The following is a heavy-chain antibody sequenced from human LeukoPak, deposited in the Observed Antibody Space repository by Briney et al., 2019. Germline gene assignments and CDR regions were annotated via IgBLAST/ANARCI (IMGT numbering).Heavy chain of an antibody. CDR2: INPSGST. CDR3: ARVTGYIVEDYFDY. V-gene: IGHV4-61*02. J-gene: IGHJ4*02. CDR1: GDSIRRGNYY. D-gene: IGHD3-22*01. Sequence: SETLSLTCSVSGDSIRRGNYYWSWIRQSAGKGLEWIGRINPSGSTNYNPSLKSRVIMSLDTSKNQFSLRLTSVTAADTAVYYCARVTGYIVEDYFDYWGQGTLVTVSS.